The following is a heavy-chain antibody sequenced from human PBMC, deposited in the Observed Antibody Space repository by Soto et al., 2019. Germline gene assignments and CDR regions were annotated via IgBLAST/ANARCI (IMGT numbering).Heavy chain of an antibody. CDR2: IYYSGST. D-gene: IGHD6-13*01. V-gene: IGHV4-39*01. J-gene: IGHJ4*02. Sequence: PSETLSLTCTVSGGSISSSSYYWGWIRQPPGKGLEWIGSIYYSGSTYYNPSLKSRVTISVDTSKNQFSLKLSSVTAADTAVYYCARHPELSSSWYFDYWGQGTLVTVSS. CDR3: ARHPELSSSWYFDY. CDR1: GGSISSSSYY.